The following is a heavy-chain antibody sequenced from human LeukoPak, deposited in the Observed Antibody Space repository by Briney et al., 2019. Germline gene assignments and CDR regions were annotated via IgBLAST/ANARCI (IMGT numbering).Heavy chain of an antibody. Sequence: PGGSLRLSCAASGFTFSSYWMSWVRQAPGKGLEWVANIKQDGSEKYYVDSVKGRFTISRDNAKNSLYLQMNSLRAEDTAVYYCAKEVPRGASRNWFDPWGQGTLVTVSS. J-gene: IGHJ5*02. CDR1: GFTFSSYW. D-gene: IGHD1-26*01. CDR3: AKEVPRGASRNWFDP. CDR2: IKQDGSEK. V-gene: IGHV3-7*03.